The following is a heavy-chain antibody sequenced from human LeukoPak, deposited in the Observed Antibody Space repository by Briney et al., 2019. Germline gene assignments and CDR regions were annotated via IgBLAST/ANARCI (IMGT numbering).Heavy chain of an antibody. CDR3: SRGAGERIMNTFGRVRVFGY. V-gene: IGHV3-30-3*01. Sequence: PGGSLRLSCAASGFPFSRYALHWARQAPGKGLVWVEDISYDGSNKYYAESVKGRFTISRDNSKNTLYLQMNSLRAEDTAVYYCSRGAGERIMNTFGRVRVFGYGGQGTLVSVSS. CDR2: ISYDGSNK. D-gene: IGHD3-16*01. J-gene: IGHJ4*02. CDR1: GFPFSRYA.